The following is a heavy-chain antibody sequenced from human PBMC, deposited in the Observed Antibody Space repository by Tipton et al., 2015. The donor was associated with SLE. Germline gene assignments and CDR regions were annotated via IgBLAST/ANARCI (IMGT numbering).Heavy chain of an antibody. CDR3: ARDPGQEGYFDY. J-gene: IGHJ4*02. V-gene: IGHV3-30*04. CDR1: GFTFSSYA. Sequence: QLVQSGGGVVQPGRSLRLSCAASGFTFSSYAMHWVRQAPGKGLEWVAVISYDGSNKYYADSVKGRFTISRDNSKNTLYLQMNSLRAEDTAVYYCARDPGQEGYFDYWGQGTLVTVSS. D-gene: IGHD3-10*01. CDR2: ISYDGSNK.